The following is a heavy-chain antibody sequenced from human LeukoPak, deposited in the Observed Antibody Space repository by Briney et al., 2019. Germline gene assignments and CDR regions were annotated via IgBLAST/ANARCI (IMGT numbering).Heavy chain of an antibody. J-gene: IGHJ4*02. D-gene: IGHD3-10*01. CDR1: GFTFINAW. Sequence: GGSLRLSCAASGFTFINAWMSWVRQAPGKGLEWVGRIKRRSDGGTADCAAPMKGRFTISRDDSRNTLYLQMNSLKIEDTAVYYCTTVTDGASDHWGQGTLVTVSS. CDR2: IKRRSDGGTA. CDR3: TTVTDGASDH. V-gene: IGHV3-15*01.